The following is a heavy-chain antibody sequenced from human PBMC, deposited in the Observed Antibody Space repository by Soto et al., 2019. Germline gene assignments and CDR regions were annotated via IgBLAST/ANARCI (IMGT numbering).Heavy chain of an antibody. D-gene: IGHD3-10*01. CDR2: INHSGST. Sequence: SETLSLTCAVYGGPFSGYYWSWIRQPPGKGLEWIGEINHSGSTNYNPSLKSRVTISVDTSKNQFSLKLSSVTAADTAVYYCAREGEYYYGSGSYYAFDYWGQGTLVTVSS. CDR1: GGPFSGYY. CDR3: AREGEYYYGSGSYYAFDY. V-gene: IGHV4-34*01. J-gene: IGHJ4*02.